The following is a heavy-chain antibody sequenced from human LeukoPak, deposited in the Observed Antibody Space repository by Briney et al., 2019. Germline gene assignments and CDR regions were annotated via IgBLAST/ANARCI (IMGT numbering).Heavy chain of an antibody. CDR2: ISWNSESI. V-gene: IGHV3-9*01. Sequence: GGSLRLSCEASGYTFDDYAMHWVRQAPGKGLEWVSGISWNSESIGYANSVKGRFSISRDNGKNSLYLQMDSLTTEDTALYYCAKGHTYGLGESYLDFWGQGTLVSVSS. CDR3: AKGHTYGLGESYLDF. CDR1: GYTFDDYA. D-gene: IGHD5-18*01. J-gene: IGHJ4*02.